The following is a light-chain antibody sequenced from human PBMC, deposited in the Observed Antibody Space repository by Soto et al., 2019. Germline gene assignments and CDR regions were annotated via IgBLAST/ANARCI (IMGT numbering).Light chain of an antibody. J-gene: IGKJ3*01. CDR1: QGISDY. Sequence: DIQLTQSPSFLSASVGDRVTISCRASQGISDYLAWYQQKPGKAPKLLIYGASTLQSGVPSRFSGSASGTEFTLTINSLQPDDFATYYCQQYNSYWVTFGPGTTVDIK. CDR3: QQYNSYWVT. V-gene: IGKV1-9*01. CDR2: GAS.